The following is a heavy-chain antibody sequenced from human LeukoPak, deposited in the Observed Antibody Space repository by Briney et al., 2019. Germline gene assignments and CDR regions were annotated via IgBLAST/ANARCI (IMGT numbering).Heavy chain of an antibody. CDR2: INHSGST. CDR3: ARFSVVAAQTH. CDR1: GVSISSSNSY. J-gene: IGHJ4*02. D-gene: IGHD2-15*01. V-gene: IGHV4-39*07. Sequence: SETLSLTCTVSGVSISSSNSYWGWIRQPPGKGLEWIGEINHSGSTNYNPSLKSRVTISVDTSKNQFSLKLSSVTAADTAVYYCARFSVVAAQTHWGQGTLVTVSS.